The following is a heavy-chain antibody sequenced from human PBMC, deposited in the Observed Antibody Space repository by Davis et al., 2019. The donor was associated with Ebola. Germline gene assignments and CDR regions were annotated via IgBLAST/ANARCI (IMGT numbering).Heavy chain of an antibody. CDR2: TSYDRSNK. V-gene: IGHV3-30*18. CDR3: AKLAVRGNYYGSDF. D-gene: IGHD3-10*01. CDR1: GFTFSSYG. J-gene: IGHJ4*02. Sequence: PGGSLRLSCAASGFTFSSYGMHWVRQAPGQGLEWVAGTSYDRSNKYYADSVKGRFTISRDNSMNTVYLQCNSLRVEDTAVYYCAKLAVRGNYYGSDFWGRGTLVTVSS.